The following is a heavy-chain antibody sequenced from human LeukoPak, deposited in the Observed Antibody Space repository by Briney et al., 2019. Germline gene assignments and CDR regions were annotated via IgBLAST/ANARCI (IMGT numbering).Heavy chain of an antibody. J-gene: IGHJ4*02. CDR3: AKWGDYDPLTGYYVSDY. CDR1: GFTFINYA. V-gene: IGHV3-23*01. D-gene: IGHD3-9*01. CDR2: ITGSGGNT. Sequence: GASLRLSCPASGFTFINYAMSWVRQAPGKGLTWVSAITGSGGNTYYADSVKGRFTISRDNSKNTVFLQMNSLRAEDTAVYYCAKWGDYDPLTGYYVSDYWGQGTLVTVSS.